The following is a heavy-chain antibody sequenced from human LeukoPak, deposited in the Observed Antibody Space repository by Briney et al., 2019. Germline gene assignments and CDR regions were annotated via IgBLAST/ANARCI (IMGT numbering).Heavy chain of an antibody. J-gene: IGHJ5*02. CDR2: IYYSGST. D-gene: IGHD6-19*01. CDR3: ARGGSGWTNWFDP. CDR1: GGSISSGGYY. V-gene: IGHV4-31*03. Sequence: TLSLTCTVSGGSISSGGYYWSWIRQHPGKGLEWIGYIYYSGSTYYNPSLKSRVTISVDTSKNQFSLKLSSVTAADTAVYYSARGGSGWTNWFDPWGQGTLVTVSS.